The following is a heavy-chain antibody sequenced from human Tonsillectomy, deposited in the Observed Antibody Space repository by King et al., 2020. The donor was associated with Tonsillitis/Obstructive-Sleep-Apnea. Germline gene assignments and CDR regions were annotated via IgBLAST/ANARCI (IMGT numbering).Heavy chain of an antibody. V-gene: IGHV2-5*02. CDR1: GFSLSTSGVG. D-gene: IGHD2-21*01. Sequence: TLKESGPTLVKPTQTLTLTCTFSGFSLSTSGVGVGWIRQPPGKALEWLALIYWDDDKRYSPSLKSRLTITKDTSKNQVVLTMTNMDPVDTATYYCAHLQDCANWGGDWYGAFENWGQGTLGSVSS. CDR2: IYWDDDK. CDR3: AHLQDCANWGGDWYGAFEN. J-gene: IGHJ4*02.